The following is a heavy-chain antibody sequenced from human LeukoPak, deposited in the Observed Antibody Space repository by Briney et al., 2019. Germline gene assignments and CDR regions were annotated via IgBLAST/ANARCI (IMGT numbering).Heavy chain of an antibody. V-gene: IGHV4-39*01. D-gene: IGHD2-2*01. CDR1: GGSIGGSNSH. Sequence: SETLSLTCTVSGGSIGGSNSHWGWIRQPPGQGLEWIGSIFYSGSTYYNPSLKSRVTMSVDTSENQFSLKVTSVTAADTATYYCARRGITYSSSFFAYWGQGTLVTVSS. J-gene: IGHJ4*02. CDR2: IFYSGST. CDR3: ARRGITYSSSFFAY.